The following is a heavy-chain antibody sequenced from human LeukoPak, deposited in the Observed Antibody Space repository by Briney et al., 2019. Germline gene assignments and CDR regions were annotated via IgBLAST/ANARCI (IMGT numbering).Heavy chain of an antibody. Sequence: PSETLSLTCTVSGGSISSYYWSWIRQPPGKGLEWIGYISYSGSTNYNPSLKSRVTISVDTSNNHFSLKLSSVTAADTAVYYCARHARYCSGGSCYFVWFDPWGQGTLVTVSS. CDR3: ARHARYCSGGSCYFVWFDP. J-gene: IGHJ5*02. CDR1: GGSISSYY. D-gene: IGHD2-15*01. V-gene: IGHV4-59*08. CDR2: ISYSGST.